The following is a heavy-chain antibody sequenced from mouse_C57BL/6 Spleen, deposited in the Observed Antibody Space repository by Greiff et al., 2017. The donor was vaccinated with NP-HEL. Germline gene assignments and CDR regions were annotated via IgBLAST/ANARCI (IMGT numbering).Heavy chain of an antibody. V-gene: IGHV1-50*01. CDR3: ARKVYGPYWYFDV. CDR1: GYTFTSYW. J-gene: IGHJ1*03. CDR2: IDPSDSYT. D-gene: IGHD1-1*02. Sequence: QVQLQQPGAELVKPGASVKLSCKASGYTFTSYWMQWVKQRPGQGLEWIGEIDPSDSYTNYNQKFTGKATLTVDTSSSTAYMQLSSLTSEDSAVYYCARKVYGPYWYFDVWGTGTTVTVSS.